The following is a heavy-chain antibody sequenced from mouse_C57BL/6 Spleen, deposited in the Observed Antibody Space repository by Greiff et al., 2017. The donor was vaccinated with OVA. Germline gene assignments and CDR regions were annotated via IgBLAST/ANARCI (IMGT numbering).Heavy chain of an antibody. V-gene: IGHV1-53*01. CDR1: GYTFTSYW. J-gene: IGHJ3*01. D-gene: IGHD3-2*02. CDR3: AQTAQATVGFAY. Sequence: QVQLKQPGTELVKPGASVKLSCKASGYTFTSYWMHWVKQRPGQGLEWIGNINPSNGGTNYNEKFKRKATLTVDKSSSTAYMQLSSLTSEDSAVYYCAQTAQATVGFAYWGQGTLVTVSA. CDR2: INPSNGGT.